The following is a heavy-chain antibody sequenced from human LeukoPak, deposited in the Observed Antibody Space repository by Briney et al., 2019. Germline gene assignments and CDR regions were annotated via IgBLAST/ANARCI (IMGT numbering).Heavy chain of an antibody. CDR1: GYAFTSYA. CDR2: INAGNGNT. D-gene: IGHD3-3*01. Sequence: GASVKVSCKASGYAFTSYAMHWVRQAPGQRLEWMGWINAGNGNTKYSQKFQGRVTITRDTSASTAYMELSSLRSEDTAVYYCARGAISSQGFDIWGQGTMVTVSS. V-gene: IGHV1-3*01. CDR3: ARGAISSQGFDI. J-gene: IGHJ3*02.